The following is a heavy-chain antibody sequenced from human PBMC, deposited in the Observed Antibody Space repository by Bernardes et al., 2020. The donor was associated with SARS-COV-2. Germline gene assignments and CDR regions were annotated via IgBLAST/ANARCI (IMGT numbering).Heavy chain of an antibody. CDR3: MRSKATRTDL. CDR1: GGSFRGSY. CDR2: INHAGST. V-gene: IGHV4-34*01. J-gene: IGHJ5*02. Sequence: SETLSLTCAVSGGSFRGSYWGWIRQPPGKGLEWIGEINHAGSTNYNPSLKSRVTISLDTSKNQFSLKVTSMTAADTALYYCMRSKATRTDLWGQGALVTVSS.